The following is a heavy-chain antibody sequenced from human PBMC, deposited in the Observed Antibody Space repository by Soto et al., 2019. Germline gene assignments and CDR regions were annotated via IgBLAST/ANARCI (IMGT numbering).Heavy chain of an antibody. CDR3: AHVCLAGCGRVAY. D-gene: IGHD6-19*01. Sequence: QITLKESGPTLVKPTQTLTLTCTFSGFSLSTSGVGVGWIRQPPGKALEWLALIYWDDDKRYSPSLNSRLTITTDTSKNQVVVTLTTIDPVVTGTYYCAHVCLAGCGRVAYWGQGTLVTVSS. CDR2: IYWDDDK. CDR1: GFSLSTSGVG. J-gene: IGHJ4*02. V-gene: IGHV2-5*02.